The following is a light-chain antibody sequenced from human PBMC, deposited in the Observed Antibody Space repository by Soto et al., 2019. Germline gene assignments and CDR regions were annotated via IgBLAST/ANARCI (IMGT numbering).Light chain of an antibody. J-gene: IGLJ3*02. CDR2: EVS. Sequence: QSASVSGSPGQSITISCTGTSSDVGGYNYVSWYQQHPGKAPKLMIYEVSNRPSGVSNRFSGSKSGNTASLTISGLQAEDEGFYYCSSYTSSTTPWVFGGGTKLTVL. V-gene: IGLV2-14*01. CDR1: SSDVGGYNY. CDR3: SSYTSSTTPWV.